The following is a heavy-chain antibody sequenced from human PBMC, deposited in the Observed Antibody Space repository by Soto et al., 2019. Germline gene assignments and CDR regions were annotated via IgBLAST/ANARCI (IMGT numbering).Heavy chain of an antibody. D-gene: IGHD1-20*01. Sequence: GGSLRLSCEASGFTFSSYPMHWVRQAPGKGLEWVTVISYDGGNQYYADSVKGRFIISRDNSKDTLYLQMHSLRSDDTAVYFCARGPITQTSFIDHWGQGTLVTVYS. CDR3: ARGPITQTSFIDH. CDR2: ISYDGGNQ. CDR1: GFTFSSYP. V-gene: IGHV3-30-3*01. J-gene: IGHJ4*02.